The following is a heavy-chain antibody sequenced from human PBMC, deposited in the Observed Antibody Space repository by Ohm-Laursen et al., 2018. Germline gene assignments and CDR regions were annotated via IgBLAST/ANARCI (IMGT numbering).Heavy chain of an antibody. CDR1: GDSINNYY. J-gene: IGHJ4*02. V-gene: IGHV4-4*07. Sequence: GTLSLTCTVSGDSINNYYWSWIRQPAGKGLEWIGRMYAPGNLNYNPSLNSRVTMSVDTSRNQFYLKMTSVTAADTAVYYCARFYLRENYFDSWGQGTLVTVSS. D-gene: IGHD2/OR15-2a*01. CDR3: ARFYLRENYFDS. CDR2: MYAPGNL.